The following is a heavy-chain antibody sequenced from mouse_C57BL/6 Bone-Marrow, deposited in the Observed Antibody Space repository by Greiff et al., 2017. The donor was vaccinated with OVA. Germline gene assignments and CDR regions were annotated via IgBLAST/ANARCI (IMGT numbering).Heavy chain of an antibody. CDR3: ARWAY. V-gene: IGHV1-81*01. CDR2: IYPRSGNT. CDR1: GYTFTSYG. Sequence: QVQLQQSGAELARPGAPVKLSCKASGYTFTSYGISWVKQRTGQGLEWIGEIYPRSGNTYYNEKFKGKATLTADKSSSTAYMELRSLTSEDSAVYFCARWAYWGQGTLVTVSA. J-gene: IGHJ3*01.